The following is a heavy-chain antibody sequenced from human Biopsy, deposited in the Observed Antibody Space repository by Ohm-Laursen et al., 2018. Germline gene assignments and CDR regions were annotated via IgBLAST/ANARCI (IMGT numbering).Heavy chain of an antibody. CDR2: IIPILRTT. CDR1: TGTFDSYG. Sequence: GASVKVSCKTSTGTFDSYGVTWVRQAPGQGLEWMGRIIPILRTTTYAPKFQGRVTFTADKSSSTAYLELSSLTSEDTVMFYCAREAIGYQLPCDDWGQGTLVTVSS. J-gene: IGHJ4*02. D-gene: IGHD2-15*01. CDR3: AREAIGYQLPCDD. V-gene: IGHV1-69*04.